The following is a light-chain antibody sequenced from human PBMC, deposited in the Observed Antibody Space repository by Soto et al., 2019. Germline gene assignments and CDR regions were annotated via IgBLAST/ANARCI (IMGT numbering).Light chain of an antibody. CDR3: QQRTDWPRT. Sequence: EIVLTQSPATLSLSPGERATLSCRASQCVSSSLGWYQQKPGQAPRLLIYDASNRATGIPTRFSGSGSGTDFTLTISSLEPEDFAVYYCQQRTDWPRTFGQGTKLEIK. V-gene: IGKV3-11*01. CDR2: DAS. CDR1: QCVSSS. J-gene: IGKJ2*01.